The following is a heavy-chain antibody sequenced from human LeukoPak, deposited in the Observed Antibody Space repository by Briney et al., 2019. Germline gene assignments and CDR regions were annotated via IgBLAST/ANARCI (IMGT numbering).Heavy chain of an antibody. CDR3: AKETIVVVHEENWFDP. J-gene: IGHJ5*02. D-gene: IGHD3-22*01. V-gene: IGHV3-23*01. Sequence: GGSLRLSCAASGFTFSSYAMSWARQAPGKGLEWVSAISGSGGSTYYADSVKGRFTISRDNSKNTLYLQMNSLRAEDTAVYYCAKETIVVVHEENWFDPWGQGTLVTVSS. CDR1: GFTFSSYA. CDR2: ISGSGGST.